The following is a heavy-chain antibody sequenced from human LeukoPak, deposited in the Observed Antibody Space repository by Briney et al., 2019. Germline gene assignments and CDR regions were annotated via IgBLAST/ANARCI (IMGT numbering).Heavy chain of an antibody. V-gene: IGHV4-59*01. CDR3: ARVDRGYYYYYMDV. J-gene: IGHJ6*03. CDR2: IYYSGST. D-gene: IGHD3-9*01. Sequence: SETLSLTCTVSGGSISSYYWSWIRQPPGKGLEWIGYIYYSGSTNYNPSLKSRVTISVDTSKNQFSLKLSSVTAADTAVYYCARVDRGYYYYYMDVWGKGTTVSVSS. CDR1: GGSISSYY.